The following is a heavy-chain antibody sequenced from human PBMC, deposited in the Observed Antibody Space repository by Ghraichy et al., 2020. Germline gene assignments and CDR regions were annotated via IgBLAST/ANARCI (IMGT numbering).Heavy chain of an antibody. Sequence: SETLSLTCAVSGGSISSYYWSWIRQPPGKGLEWVGYIYYSGSTNYNPSLKSRGTISVSTSKNQFSLKLSSVTAADTAVYYCARDREIEYCGGDCYSEWFDPWGQGTLVTVSS. J-gene: IGHJ5*02. CDR2: IYYSGST. D-gene: IGHD2-21*02. V-gene: IGHV4-59*01. CDR1: GGSISSYY. CDR3: ARDREIEYCGGDCYSEWFDP.